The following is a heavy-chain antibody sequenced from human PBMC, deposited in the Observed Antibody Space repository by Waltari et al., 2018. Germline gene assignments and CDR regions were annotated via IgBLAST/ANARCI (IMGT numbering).Heavy chain of an antibody. CDR1: GGSFSGYY. J-gene: IGHJ4*02. Sequence: QVQLQQWGAGLLKPSETLSLTCAVYGGSFSGYYWSWIRQPPGKGLEWIGEINHSGSTNYHPALKSRVTISVDTSKNQFSLKLSSGTAAYTAVYYCARGKQQLFVNWGQGTLVTVSS. D-gene: IGHD6-13*01. CDR2: INHSGST. CDR3: ARGKQQLFVN. V-gene: IGHV4-34*01.